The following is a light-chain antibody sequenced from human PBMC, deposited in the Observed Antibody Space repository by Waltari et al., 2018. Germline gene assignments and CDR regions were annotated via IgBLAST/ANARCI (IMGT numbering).Light chain of an antibody. Sequence: SYELAQPPSLSVSPGQTAKITCGGDNLGTKHIHWYQQKRPEAPVLVVYDDISRPSGIRGRFSVYKSRDIATLTMSGVEAGDDADYYWQGWDSSSGEAFFGGGTRLTVL. CDR3: QGWDSSSGEAF. CDR2: DDI. CDR1: NLGTKH. J-gene: IGLJ2*01. V-gene: IGLV3-21*02.